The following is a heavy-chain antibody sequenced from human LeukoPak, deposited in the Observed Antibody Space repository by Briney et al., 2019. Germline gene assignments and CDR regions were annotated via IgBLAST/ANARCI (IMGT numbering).Heavy chain of an antibody. CDR2: IRNKANSYTT. J-gene: IGHJ4*02. CDR3: TRLVGAND. D-gene: IGHD1-26*01. CDR1: GFTFSDHA. V-gene: IGHV3-72*01. Sequence: GGSLRLSCAASGFTFSDHAMDWVRQAPGKGLGWVGRIRNKANSYTTEYAASMQGRFTVSRDDSKNSLYLQMNSMKTEDTAVYYCTRLVGANDWGQGTLVTVSS.